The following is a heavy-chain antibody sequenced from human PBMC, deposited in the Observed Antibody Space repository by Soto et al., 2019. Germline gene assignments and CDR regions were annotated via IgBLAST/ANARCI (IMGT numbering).Heavy chain of an antibody. V-gene: IGHV3-23*01. J-gene: IGHJ3*01. D-gene: IGHD1-1*01. CDR3: ENWHEREHAYDV. CDR2: ITSSGSEV. CDR1: GFTFSGSA. Sequence: GGSLRLSCAASGFTFSGSAMTWVRQAPGKWLEYVSSITSSGSEVFHAASVKGRFTMSRDNSKNMLYLQMNSLRAEDTAVYYSENWHEREHAYDVWGQGTTVTVSS.